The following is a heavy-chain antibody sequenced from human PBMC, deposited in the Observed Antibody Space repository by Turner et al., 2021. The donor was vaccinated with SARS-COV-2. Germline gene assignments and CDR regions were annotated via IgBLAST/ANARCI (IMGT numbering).Heavy chain of an antibody. CDR1: GFTVSSNY. V-gene: IGHV3-53*02. CDR2: IYSGGST. Sequence: EVQLVETGGGLIQPGGSLRLSCAASGFTVSSNYMSWVRQAPGKGLEWVSVIYSGGSTFYADSVKGRFTISRDNSKNTLYLQMNSLRAEDTAVYYCARDVAYYGMDVWGQGTTVTVSS. D-gene: IGHD2-15*01. J-gene: IGHJ6*02. CDR3: ARDVAYYGMDV.